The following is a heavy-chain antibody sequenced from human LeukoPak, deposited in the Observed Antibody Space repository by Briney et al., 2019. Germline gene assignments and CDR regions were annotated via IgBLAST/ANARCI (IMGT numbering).Heavy chain of an antibody. V-gene: IGHV1-2*02. CDR2: INPNSGGT. CDR1: GYTFTGYY. J-gene: IGHJ3*02. D-gene: IGHD3-22*01. Sequence: ASVKVSCKASGYTFTGYYMHWVRQAPGQGLEWTGWINPNSGGTNYAQKFQGRVTMTRDTSISTAYMELSRLRSDDTAVYYCARVRAVYYYDSSGYYYEDAFDIWGQGTMVTVSS. CDR3: ARVRAVYYYDSSGYYYEDAFDI.